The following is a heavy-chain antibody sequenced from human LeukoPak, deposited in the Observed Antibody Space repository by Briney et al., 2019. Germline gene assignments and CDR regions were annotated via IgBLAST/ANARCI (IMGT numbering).Heavy chain of an antibody. Sequence: GASVKVSCKASGYTFTSYGISWVRQAPGQGLEWMGWISAYNGNTNYAQKLQGGVTMTTDTSTSTAYMELRSLRSDDTAVYYCARVAAAGTPDWFDPWGQGTLVTVSS. V-gene: IGHV1-18*01. J-gene: IGHJ5*02. CDR2: ISAYNGNT. D-gene: IGHD6-13*01. CDR3: ARVAAAGTPDWFDP. CDR1: GYTFTSYG.